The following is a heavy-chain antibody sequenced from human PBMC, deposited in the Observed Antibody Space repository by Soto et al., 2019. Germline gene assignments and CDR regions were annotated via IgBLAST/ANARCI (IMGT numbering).Heavy chain of an antibody. V-gene: IGHV3-23*01. Sequence: GGSLRLSCAASGFTFNVYAMNWVRQAPGKGLEWVSSVSGSGDNTYYTDSVQGRFAISRVNSKRTLYLQMDSLRVEETALYYCARRNGDGAFDIWGQGTMVTVSS. D-gene: IGHD3-10*01. CDR2: VSGSGDNT. CDR1: GFTFNVYA. J-gene: IGHJ3*02. CDR3: ARRNGDGAFDI.